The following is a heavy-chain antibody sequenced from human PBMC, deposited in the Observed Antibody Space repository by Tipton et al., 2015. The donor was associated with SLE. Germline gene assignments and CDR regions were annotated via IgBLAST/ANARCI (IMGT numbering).Heavy chain of an antibody. CDR2: IYYSGST. J-gene: IGHJ3*02. CDR1: GGSISSYY. Sequence: TLSLTCTGSGGSISSYYWSWIRQPPGKGLEWIGYIYYSGSTNYNPSLKSRVTISVDTSKNHFSLKLSSVTAADTAVYYCARTVRREMATGPAFDIWGQGTMVTVSS. V-gene: IGHV4-59*08. CDR3: ARTVRREMATGPAFDI. D-gene: IGHD5-24*01.